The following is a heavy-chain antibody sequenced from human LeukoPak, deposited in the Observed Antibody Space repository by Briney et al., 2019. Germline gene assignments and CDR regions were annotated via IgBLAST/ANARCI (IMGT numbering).Heavy chain of an antibody. CDR2: IRYDGGNK. Sequence: GRSLRLSCAASGFTFSNYGMQWVRQAPGKGLEWVAFIRYDGGNKYYADSVKGRFTISRDNSKNTLYLQMNSLRTEDTAVYYCAKDEVTRGYYYVGVWGKGTTVTVSS. D-gene: IGHD4-11*01. CDR3: AKDEVTRGYYYVGV. J-gene: IGHJ6*03. CDR1: GFTFSNYG. V-gene: IGHV3-30*02.